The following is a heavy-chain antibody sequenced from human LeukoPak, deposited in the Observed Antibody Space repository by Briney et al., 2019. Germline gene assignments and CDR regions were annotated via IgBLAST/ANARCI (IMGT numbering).Heavy chain of an antibody. Sequence: PSETLSLTCTVSGGSISSGGYYWSWIRQHPGKGLEWIGSIYYSGTTNYNPSLKSRVTISVDTSKNQFSLKLSSVTAADTAVYYCARVRQYCTNGVCFYTRFDYWGQGTLVTVSS. CDR1: GGSISSGGYY. CDR3: ARVRQYCTNGVCFYTRFDY. D-gene: IGHD2-8*01. V-gene: IGHV4-61*08. J-gene: IGHJ4*02. CDR2: IYYSGTT.